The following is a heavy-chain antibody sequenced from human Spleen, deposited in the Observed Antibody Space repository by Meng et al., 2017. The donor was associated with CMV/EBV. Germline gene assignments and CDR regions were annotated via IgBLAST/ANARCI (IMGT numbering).Heavy chain of an antibody. J-gene: IGHJ4*02. V-gene: IGHV4-4*02. Sequence: SSLWPWVRHVPWMGLERIGELYHSGSTNYNPSLKSRVTISVDKFKTQFSLKLGSVTAADTAVYYCARIERRRILKYCGSDCSTTDYWGQGTLVTVSS. D-gene: IGHD2-21*02. CDR2: LYHSGST. CDR3: ARIERRRILKYCGSDCSTTDY. CDR1: SSL.